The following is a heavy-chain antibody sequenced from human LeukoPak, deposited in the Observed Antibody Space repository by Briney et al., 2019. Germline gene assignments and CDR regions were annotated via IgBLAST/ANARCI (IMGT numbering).Heavy chain of an antibody. CDR2: IYYSVNT. CDR3: ARHGLYDRSGYYTFDY. D-gene: IGHD3-22*01. J-gene: IGHJ4*02. Sequence: SETLSLTRNVSGGSIISHYWSWIRQPPGKGLEWIGYIYYSVNTNYNPPLKSRVTISIDTSKNQFSLKLSSVTAADTAVYYCARHGLYDRSGYYTFDYWGQGTLVTVSS. V-gene: IGHV4-59*08. CDR1: GGSIISHY.